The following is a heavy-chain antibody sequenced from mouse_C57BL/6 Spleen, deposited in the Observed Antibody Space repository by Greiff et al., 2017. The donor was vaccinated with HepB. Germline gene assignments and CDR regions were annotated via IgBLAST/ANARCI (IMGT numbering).Heavy chain of an antibody. V-gene: IGHV1-50*01. D-gene: IGHD2-1*01. CDR1: GYTFTSYW. Sequence: QVQLQQSGAELVKPGASVKLSCKASGYTFTSYWMQWVKQRPGQGLEWIGEIDPSDSYTNYNQKFKGKATLTVDTSSSTAYMQLSSLTSEDSAVYYCAIYYGNLAWFAYWGQGTLVTVSA. CDR3: AIYYGNLAWFAY. CDR2: IDPSDSYT. J-gene: IGHJ3*01.